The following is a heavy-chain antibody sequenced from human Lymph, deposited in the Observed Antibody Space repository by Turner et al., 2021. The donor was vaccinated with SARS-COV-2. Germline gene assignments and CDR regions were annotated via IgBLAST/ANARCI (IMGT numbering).Heavy chain of an antibody. V-gene: IGHV3-48*03. Sequence: EVQLVESGGGLVLPGGSLRLSCAASGFIFSSYEMNWLRQAPGKGLEWVSYISRSGSTIYYAGSVKGRFTISRDNAKNSLYLQMSSLRAEDTAVYYCARDTVGATHAFDIWGQGTMVTVSS. D-gene: IGHD1-26*01. J-gene: IGHJ3*02. CDR2: ISRSGSTI. CDR3: ARDTVGATHAFDI. CDR1: GFIFSSYE.